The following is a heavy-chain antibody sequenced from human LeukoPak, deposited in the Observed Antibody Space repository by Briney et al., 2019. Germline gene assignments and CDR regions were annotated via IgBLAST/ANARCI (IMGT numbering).Heavy chain of an antibody. V-gene: IGHV4-59*08. CDR3: ARGVYGSGPGDWFDP. J-gene: IGHJ5*02. Sequence: NPSETLSLTCTVSGGSISSSYWSWIRQPPGKGLEWIGYIYYSGNTNYNSSLESRVTISVDTSKNQFSLKLSSVTAADTAVYYCARGVYGSGPGDWFDPWGQGTLVTVSS. D-gene: IGHD3-10*01. CDR1: GGSISSSY. CDR2: IYYSGNT.